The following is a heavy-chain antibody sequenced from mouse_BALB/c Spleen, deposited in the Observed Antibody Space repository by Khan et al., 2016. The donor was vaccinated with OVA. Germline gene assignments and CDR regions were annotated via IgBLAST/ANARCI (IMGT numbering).Heavy chain of an antibody. CDR1: GYTFTTYT. V-gene: IGHV1-4*01. CDR2: IHPSNGYT. J-gene: IGHJ3*01. CDR3: ARGGADCRSDGWVSN. D-gene: IGHD2-14*01. Sequence: VQLLESGAELARPGASVKMSCKASGYTFTTYTMHWVKQRPGQGLEWIGYIHPSNGYTNSNQKFKDKSTLTADKSSSTAYMQLSILNSDNSAILDWARGGADCRSDGWVSNGGQGTLVTVSA.